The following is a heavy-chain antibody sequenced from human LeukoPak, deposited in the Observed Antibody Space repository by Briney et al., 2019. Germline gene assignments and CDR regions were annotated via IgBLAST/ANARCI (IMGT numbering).Heavy chain of an antibody. Sequence: ASVKVPCKASGYTFTSYDINWVRQASGQGLEWMGWMNPNSGNTGYAQKFQGRVTMTRNTSISTAYMELSSLRSEDTAVYYCARGEDSYGNDYWGQGTLVTVSS. CDR1: GYTFTSYD. V-gene: IGHV1-8*01. CDR2: MNPNSGNT. CDR3: ARGEDSYGNDY. D-gene: IGHD5-18*01. J-gene: IGHJ4*02.